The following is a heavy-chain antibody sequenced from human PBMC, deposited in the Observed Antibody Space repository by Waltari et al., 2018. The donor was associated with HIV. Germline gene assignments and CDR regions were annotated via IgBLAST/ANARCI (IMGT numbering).Heavy chain of an antibody. Sequence: EVQLLESGGGLVQPGGSLRLSCAASGLTFSTYAMGWVRQAPGEGLEWVSSILGNNGNTFYADSVKSRFSISRDSSKSTLYLQLNSLRAEDTALYYCAKGTTDYGYHFESWGQGTLVTVSS. CDR3: AKGTTDYGYHFES. CDR2: ILGNNGNT. D-gene: IGHD4-17*01. V-gene: IGHV3-23*01. J-gene: IGHJ4*02. CDR1: GLTFSTYA.